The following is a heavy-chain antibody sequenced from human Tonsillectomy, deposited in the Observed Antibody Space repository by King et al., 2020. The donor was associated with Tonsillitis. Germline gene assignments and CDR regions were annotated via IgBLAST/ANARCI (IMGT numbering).Heavy chain of an antibody. J-gene: IGHJ5*02. CDR3: ARVGTYAYYVS. Sequence: EVQLVESGGGLVQPGGSLRLSCAASGFSFSSSWMHWVRQAPGKGLVWVSHINGDGSSTTYADSAKGRFTISRDNAKNTLYLQMNSLRAEDTAVYYCARVGTYAYYVSWGQGTLVTVSS. D-gene: IGHD3-16*01. CDR2: INGDGSST. CDR1: GFSFSSSW. V-gene: IGHV3-74*01.